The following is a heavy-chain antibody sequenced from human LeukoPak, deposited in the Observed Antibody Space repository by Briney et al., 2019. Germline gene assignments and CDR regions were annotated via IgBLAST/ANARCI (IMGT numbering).Heavy chain of an antibody. CDR1: GFSLSTSGVG. D-gene: IGHD3-22*01. J-gene: IGHJ5*02. Sequence: ESGPTLVKPTQTLTLTCTFSGFSLSTSGVGVGWIRQPPGKALEWLALIYWDDDKRYSPSLKSRLTITKDTSKNQVVLTMTNMDPVDTATYYCAPSMIVVARGGWFDPWGQGTLVTVSS. CDR3: APSMIVVARGGWFDP. CDR2: IYWDDDK. V-gene: IGHV2-5*02.